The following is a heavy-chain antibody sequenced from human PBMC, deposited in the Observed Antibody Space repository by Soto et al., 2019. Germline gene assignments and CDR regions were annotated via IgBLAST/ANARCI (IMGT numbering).Heavy chain of an antibody. Sequence: QVQLVQSGAEVKKPGASVKVSCKASGYTFTSYGISWVRQAPGQGLEWMGWISAYNGNTNDAQRLQGRAAMTTDTSTITAYMDLRRLRSADTAVYSCARVVWSGELSHYYDAMDVWGQEPTVTVS. V-gene: IGHV1-18*01. J-gene: IGHJ6*02. D-gene: IGHD3-10*01. CDR2: ISAYNGNT. CDR1: GYTFTSYG. CDR3: ARVVWSGELSHYYDAMDV.